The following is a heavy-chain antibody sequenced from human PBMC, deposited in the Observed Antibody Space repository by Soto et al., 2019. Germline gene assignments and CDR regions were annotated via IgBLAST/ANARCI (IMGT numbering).Heavy chain of an antibody. CDR1: GYTFTSYA. D-gene: IGHD3-16*01. J-gene: IGHJ6*02. V-gene: IGHV1-3*01. CDR2: INAGNGNT. CDR3: AREAFDYDYVSYYGMDV. Sequence: QVQLVQSGAEVKKPGASVKVSCKASGYTFTSYAMHWVRQAPGQRLEWMGWINAGNGNTKYSQKFQGRVTNTRDTSASTSYMELSGLRSEATAVYYCAREAFDYDYVSYYGMDVWGQGTTVAVSS.